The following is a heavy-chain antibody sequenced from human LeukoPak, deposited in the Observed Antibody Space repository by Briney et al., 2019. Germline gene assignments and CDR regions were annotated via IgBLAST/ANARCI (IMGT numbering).Heavy chain of an antibody. CDR1: GFTFSSYA. CDR2: ISTTGSTI. V-gene: IGHV3-48*03. J-gene: IGHJ4*02. CDR3: ARADPYGDSTPDF. Sequence: GGSLRLSCAASGFTFSSYAMSWVRQAPGKGLEWLSYISTTGSTIYYADSVKGRFTISRDNAKNSLYLQMNSPRVEDTAVYYCARADPYGDSTPDFWGQGTPVTVSS. D-gene: IGHD4-17*01.